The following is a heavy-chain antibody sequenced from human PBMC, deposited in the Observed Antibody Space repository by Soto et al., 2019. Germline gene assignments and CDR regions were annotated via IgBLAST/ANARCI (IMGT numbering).Heavy chain of an antibody. CDR3: ARDQGYGDWFDY. D-gene: IGHD4-17*01. CDR2: SIPIFGTA. CDR1: GGTFSSYG. Sequence: SVKVSCKASGGTFSSYGINWVRQAPGQGLEWMGGSIPIFGTANYAQKFQGRVTIIADESTSTAYMELSSLRSEDTAVYYCARDQGYGDWFDYWGQGTLVTVSS. V-gene: IGHV1-69*13. J-gene: IGHJ5*01.